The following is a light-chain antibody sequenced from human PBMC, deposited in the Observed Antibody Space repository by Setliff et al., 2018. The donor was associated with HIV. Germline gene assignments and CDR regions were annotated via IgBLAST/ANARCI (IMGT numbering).Light chain of an antibody. Sequence: QSALTQPASVSGSPGQSITISCTGTSGDVGRYNLVSWYQQHPGKAPKFIIYDVTKRPSGVPDRFSGSKSGNTASLTISGLQAEDEADYYCCSYAGTYTYVFGTGTKVTVL. V-gene: IGLV2-11*01. CDR1: SGDVGRYNL. CDR3: CSYAGTYTYV. CDR2: DVT. J-gene: IGLJ1*01.